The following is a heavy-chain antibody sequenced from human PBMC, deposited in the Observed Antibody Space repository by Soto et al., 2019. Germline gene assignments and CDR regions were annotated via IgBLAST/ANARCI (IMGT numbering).Heavy chain of an antibody. Sequence: QVQLQESGPGLVKPSQTLSLTCTVSGGSISSGDYYWSWIRQPPGKGLEWIGYIYYSGSTYYNPSLKSRVTISVDTSKNQFSLKLSSVTAADTAVYYCVREVRMAFPRASPYGMDVWGQGTTVTVSS. J-gene: IGHJ6*02. CDR3: VREVRMAFPRASPYGMDV. CDR2: IYYSGST. CDR1: GGSISSGDYY. D-gene: IGHD3-10*01. V-gene: IGHV4-30-4*01.